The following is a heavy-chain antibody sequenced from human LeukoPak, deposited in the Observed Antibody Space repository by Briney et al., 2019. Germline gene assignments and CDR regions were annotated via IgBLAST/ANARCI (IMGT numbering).Heavy chain of an antibody. V-gene: IGHV1-18*01. CDR2: INAYNGNT. CDR1: GYTFTSYG. CDR3: ARDLDTYYYDSTYDY. J-gene: IGHJ4*02. Sequence: ASVKVSCTASGYTFTSYGISWVRQAPGQGLEWMGWINAYNGNTNYAQKLQGRVTMTTDTSTSTAYMELRSLRSDDTAVYYCARDLDTYYYDSTYDYWGQGTLVTVSS. D-gene: IGHD3-22*01.